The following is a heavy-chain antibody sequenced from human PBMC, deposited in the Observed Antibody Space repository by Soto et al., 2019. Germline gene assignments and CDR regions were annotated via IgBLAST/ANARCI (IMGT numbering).Heavy chain of an antibody. J-gene: IGHJ4*02. CDR2: ISAYNGKT. CDR1: GYTFTSYG. V-gene: IGHV1-18*01. Sequence: EASVKVSFKASGYTFTSYGIRWGRQAPGQGLEWMGWISAYNGKTSYAQKLKGRINMTRNTSISTAYLELSSLRSDDSAVYFCARRKDRSGPYYLDLWGQGTQVTVSS. CDR3: ARRKDRSGPYYLDL.